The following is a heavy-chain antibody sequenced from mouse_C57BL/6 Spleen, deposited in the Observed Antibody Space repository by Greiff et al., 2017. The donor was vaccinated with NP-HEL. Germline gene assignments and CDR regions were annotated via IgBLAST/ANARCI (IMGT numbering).Heavy chain of an antibody. V-gene: IGHV1-69*01. J-gene: IGHJ2*01. CDR1: GYTFTSYW. CDR2: IDPSDSYT. CDR3: ARGTAQVSVFDY. D-gene: IGHD3-2*02. Sequence: QVQLQQPGAELVMPGASVKLSCKASGYTFTSYWMHWVKQRPGQGLEWIGEIDPSDSYTNYNQKFKGKSTLTVDKSSSTAYMQLSSMTSEDSAVDYCARGTAQVSVFDYWGQGTTLTVAS.